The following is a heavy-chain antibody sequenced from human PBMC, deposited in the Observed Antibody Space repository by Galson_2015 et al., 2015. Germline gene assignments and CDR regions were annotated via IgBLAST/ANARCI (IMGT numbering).Heavy chain of an antibody. CDR2: IYYSGST. V-gene: IGHV4-39*01. CDR3: ARHGGVAAHAFDI. D-gene: IGHD6-19*01. Sequence: ETLSLTCTVSGGSISSSSYYWGWIRQPPGKGLEWIGSIYYSGSTYYNPSLKSRVTISVDTSKNQFSLKLSSVTAADTAVYYCARHGGVAAHAFDIWGQGTMVTVSS. J-gene: IGHJ3*02. CDR1: GGSISSSSYY.